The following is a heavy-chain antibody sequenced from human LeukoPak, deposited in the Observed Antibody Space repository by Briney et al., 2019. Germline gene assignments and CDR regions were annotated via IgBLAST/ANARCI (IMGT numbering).Heavy chain of an antibody. D-gene: IGHD5-18*01. Sequence: PGGSLRLSCAASGFTFSSHSMNWVRQAPGKGLEWVSYISSSSSTIYYADSVKGRFTISRDNARNSLYLQMNSLRAEDTAVYYCARVRGYSYGSFDYWGQGTLVTVSS. CDR1: GFTFSSHS. CDR3: ARVRGYSYGSFDY. V-gene: IGHV3-48*01. J-gene: IGHJ4*02. CDR2: ISSSSSTI.